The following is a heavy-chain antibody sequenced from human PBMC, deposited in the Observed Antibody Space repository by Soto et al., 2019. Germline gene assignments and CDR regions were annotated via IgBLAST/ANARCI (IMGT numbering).Heavy chain of an antibody. V-gene: IGHV3-15*07. D-gene: IGHD2-15*01. J-gene: IGHJ6*02. CDR3: TTDRDCSGGSCYSGSRYYYYGMDV. Sequence: EVQLVESGGGLVQPGGSLRLSCAASGFTFSNAWMNWVRQAPGKGLEWVGRIKSKTDGGTTDYAAPVKGRFTISRDDSKNTLYLQMNSLKTEDTAVYYCTTDRDCSGGSCYSGSRYYYYGMDVWGQGTTVTVSS. CDR1: GFTFSNAW. CDR2: IKSKTDGGTT.